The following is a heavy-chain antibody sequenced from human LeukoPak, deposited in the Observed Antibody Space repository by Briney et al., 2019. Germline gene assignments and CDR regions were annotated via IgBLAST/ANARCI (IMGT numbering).Heavy chain of an antibody. D-gene: IGHD6-13*01. CDR3: ARDRSAATLDY. J-gene: IGHJ4*02. V-gene: IGHV1-46*01. CDR1: GYTFTSYY. Sequence: ASVPVSCMASGYTFTSYYMHWVRQAPGQGLEWMGIINPSGGSTSYAQKFQGRVTMTRDTSISTAYMELSRLRYDDTAVYYCARDRSAATLDYWGRGTLVTVS. CDR2: INPSGGST.